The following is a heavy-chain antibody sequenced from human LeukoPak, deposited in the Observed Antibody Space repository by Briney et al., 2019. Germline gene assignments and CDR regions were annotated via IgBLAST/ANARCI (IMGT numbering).Heavy chain of an antibody. Sequence: ASVKVSCKASGYTFTGYYMHWERQAPGQGLEWMGWINPNSGGTNYAQKFQGRVTMTRDTSISAAYMELSRLRSDDTAVYYCARGGRPNTAWGDYWGQGTLVTVSS. V-gene: IGHV1-2*02. J-gene: IGHJ4*02. CDR3: ARGGRPNTAWGDY. CDR2: INPNSGGT. CDR1: GYTFTGYY. D-gene: IGHD5-18*01.